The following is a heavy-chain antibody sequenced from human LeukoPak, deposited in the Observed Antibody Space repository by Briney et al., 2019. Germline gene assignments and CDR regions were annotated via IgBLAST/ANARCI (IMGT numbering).Heavy chain of an antibody. CDR1: GGSISGYY. D-gene: IGHD6-13*01. V-gene: IGHV4-4*09. CDR3: ARGRGGSWYRRQVFDY. J-gene: IGHJ4*02. Sequence: PSETLSLTCTVSGGSISGYYWSWIRQPPGKGLEWIGYIYSSGSTNYNPSLKSRVTISVDASKNQFSLKLSSVTAADTAVYYCARGRGGSWYRRQVFDYWGQGTLVTVSS. CDR2: IYSSGST.